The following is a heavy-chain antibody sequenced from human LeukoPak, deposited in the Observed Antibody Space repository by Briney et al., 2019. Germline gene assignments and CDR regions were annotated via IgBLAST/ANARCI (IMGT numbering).Heavy chain of an antibody. J-gene: IGHJ3*02. CDR2: ISSSSSYI. CDR1: GFNFSSYS. Sequence: GGSLRLSCAASGFNFSSYSMNWVRQAPGKGLEWVSSISSSSSYIYYADSVKGRFPISRDNAKSSLYLQMNSLRAEDTAVYYCARDLPGSDAFDIWGQGTMVTVSS. D-gene: IGHD1-14*01. CDR3: ARDLPGSDAFDI. V-gene: IGHV3-21*01.